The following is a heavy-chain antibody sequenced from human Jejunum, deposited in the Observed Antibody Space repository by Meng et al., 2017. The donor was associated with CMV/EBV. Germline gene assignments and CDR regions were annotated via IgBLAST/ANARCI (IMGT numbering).Heavy chain of an antibody. V-gene: IGHV3-11*06. CDR3: TTVHYYAINY. Sequence: QVQLVGSGGGLVKPGGSLRLSCAASGLTFSDQYMSWIRQAPGKGLELISYISSSGDYTNYADSVRGRFTVSRDNAKNSLYLQLNSLRAEDTALYYCTTVHYYAINYWGQGTLVTGSS. J-gene: IGHJ4*02. CDR2: ISSSGDYT. CDR1: GLTFSDQY. D-gene: IGHD1-26*01.